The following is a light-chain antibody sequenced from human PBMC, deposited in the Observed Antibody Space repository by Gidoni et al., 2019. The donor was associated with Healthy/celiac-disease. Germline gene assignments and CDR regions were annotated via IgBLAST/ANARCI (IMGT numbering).Light chain of an antibody. J-gene: IGKJ2*01. CDR1: QSISSY. Sequence: DIHVTQSPSSLSASVGDRLTITCRARQSISSYLNWYQQKPGKAPKLLIYAASSLQSGVPSRFSGSGSGTDFTLTISSLQPEDFATYYCQQSYSTPYTFGQGTKLEIK. CDR3: QQSYSTPYT. CDR2: AAS. V-gene: IGKV1-39*01.